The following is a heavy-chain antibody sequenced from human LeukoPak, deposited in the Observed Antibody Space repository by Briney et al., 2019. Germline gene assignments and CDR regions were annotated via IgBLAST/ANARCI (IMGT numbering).Heavy chain of an antibody. CDR1: GFTFSTCA. J-gene: IGHJ4*02. Sequence: PGGSLRLSCAASGFTFSTCAMNWVRQAPGKGLEWVSGISGSGGSTYYADSVKGRFTISRDNSKNTLYLQMNSLRVEDTAVYYCARDSQLLLFYYFDYWGQGTLVTVSS. D-gene: IGHD2-2*01. CDR3: ARDSQLLLFYYFDY. V-gene: IGHV3-23*01. CDR2: ISGSGGST.